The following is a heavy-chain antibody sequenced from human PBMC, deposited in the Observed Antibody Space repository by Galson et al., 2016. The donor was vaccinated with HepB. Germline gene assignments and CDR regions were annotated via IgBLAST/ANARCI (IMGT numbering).Heavy chain of an antibody. CDR3: VNRGSSGWYDY. J-gene: IGHJ4*02. D-gene: IGHD6-19*01. CDR2: ITSNGGNT. CDR1: GFTFSSNA. V-gene: IGHV3-64D*06. Sequence: LRLSCAASGFTFSSNAMHWVRQAPGKGLECVSAITSNGGNTYYADSVKGRFTISRDNSKNTLYLQMTSLRAEDTAVYYCVNRGSSGWYDYWGQGTLVTVSS.